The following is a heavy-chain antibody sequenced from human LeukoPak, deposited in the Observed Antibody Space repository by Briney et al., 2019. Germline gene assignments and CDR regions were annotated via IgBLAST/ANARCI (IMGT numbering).Heavy chain of an antibody. Sequence: GGSLRLSCTASGFTFGDYAMSWVRQAPGKGLEWVGFIRSEAYGGTTEYAASVKGRFTISRDDSKSIAYLQMNSLKTEDTAVYYCTRDEVGATLFFDYWGQGTLVTVSS. CDR3: TRDEVGATLFFDY. CDR2: IRSEAYGGTT. V-gene: IGHV3-49*04. CDR1: GFTFGDYA. D-gene: IGHD1-26*01. J-gene: IGHJ4*02.